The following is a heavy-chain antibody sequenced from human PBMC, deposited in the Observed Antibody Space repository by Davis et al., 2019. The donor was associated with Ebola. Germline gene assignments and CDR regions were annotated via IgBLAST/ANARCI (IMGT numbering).Heavy chain of an antibody. CDR2: TNPNSGGT. J-gene: IGHJ4*02. CDR1: GYTSTGYY. CDR3: ARVYYDREDY. Sequence: ASLLISCNASGYTSTGYYMHCVRQAPGQGLEWMGRTNPNSGGTNYAQKFQGRVTMTRDTSISTAYMELSRLRSDDTAVYYCARVYYDREDYWGQGTLVTVSS. V-gene: IGHV1-2*06. D-gene: IGHD3-22*01.